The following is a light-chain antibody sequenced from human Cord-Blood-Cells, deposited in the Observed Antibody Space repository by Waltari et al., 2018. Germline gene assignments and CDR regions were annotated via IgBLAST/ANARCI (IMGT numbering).Light chain of an antibody. CDR1: QGISSY. Sequence: VIWMTQSPSLLSASTGDRVTISCRISQGISSYLAWYQQKPGKAPELLIYAASTLQSGVPSRFSGSGSGTDFILTISCLQSEDFATYYCQQYYSFPLTFGGGTKVEIK. J-gene: IGKJ4*01. CDR3: QQYYSFPLT. V-gene: IGKV1D-8*01. CDR2: AAS.